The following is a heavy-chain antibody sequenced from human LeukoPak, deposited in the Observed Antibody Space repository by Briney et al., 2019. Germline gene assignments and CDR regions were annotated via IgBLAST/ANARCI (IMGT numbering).Heavy chain of an antibody. J-gene: IGHJ3*02. V-gene: IGHV3-48*03. D-gene: IGHD3-10*01. Sequence: PGESLRLSCAASGFNFSSYEMNWLRQAPGKGLEWVSYISSSGSTIYYADSGKGRFTISRDNAKNSLYLKMNSLRAEDTAVYYCARPYYSDAFDIWGQGTMVTVSS. CDR3: ARPYYSDAFDI. CDR1: GFNFSSYE. CDR2: ISSSGSTI.